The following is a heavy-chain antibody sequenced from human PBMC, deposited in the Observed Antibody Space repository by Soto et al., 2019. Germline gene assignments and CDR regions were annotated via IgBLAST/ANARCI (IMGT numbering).Heavy chain of an antibody. CDR1: GFSFSTYG. J-gene: IGHJ4*02. D-gene: IGHD5-12*01. V-gene: IGHV3-30*18. Sequence: PGGSLRLSCAASGFSFSTYGMHWVRQAPGKGLEWVAFISNDGSNKYYADSVKGRFTISRDNSKNTLYLQMNSLRAEDTAVYYCAKDLREMATIRPDYWGQGILVTVSS. CDR2: ISNDGSNK. CDR3: AKDLREMATIRPDY.